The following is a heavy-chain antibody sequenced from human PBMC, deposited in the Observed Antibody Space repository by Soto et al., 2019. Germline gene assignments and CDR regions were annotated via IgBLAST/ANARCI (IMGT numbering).Heavy chain of an antibody. CDR2: ISGSGGST. D-gene: IGHD3-3*01. J-gene: IGHJ6*03. CDR3: AKVGTIFGVVEDDMDV. CDR1: GFTFSSYA. V-gene: IGHV3-23*01. Sequence: EVQLLESGGGLVQPGGSLRLSCAASGFTFSSYAMSWVRQAPGKGLEWVSAISGSGGSTYYADSVTGRFTISRDNSKNTLYLQMNSLRAEDTAVYYCAKVGTIFGVVEDDMDVWGKGTTVTVSS.